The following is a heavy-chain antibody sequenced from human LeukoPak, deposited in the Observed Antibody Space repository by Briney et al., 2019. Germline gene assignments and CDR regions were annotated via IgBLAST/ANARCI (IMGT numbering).Heavy chain of an antibody. CDR2: IGGGGENT. Sequence: GGSLRLSCAASGLTVNSKYMSWVRQAPGKGLEWLSTIGGGGENTYYADSVRGRFTISRDNSKNTVYLQMKSLRAEDTAVYFCAKVLTGSQDYWGQGTLVTVSS. J-gene: IGHJ4*02. CDR3: AKVLTGSQDY. V-gene: IGHV3-23*01. CDR1: GLTVNSKY. D-gene: IGHD7-27*01.